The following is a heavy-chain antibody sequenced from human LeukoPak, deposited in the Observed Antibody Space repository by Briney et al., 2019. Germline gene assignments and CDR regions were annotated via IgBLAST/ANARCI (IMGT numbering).Heavy chain of an antibody. V-gene: IGHV4-34*01. Sequence: PSETLSLTCAVYGGSFSGYYWSWIRQPPGKGLEWIGEINHSGSTNYNPSLKSRVTISVDTSKNQFSLKLSSATAADTAVYYCARVGAARYYYYYGMDVWGQGTTVTVSS. CDR3: ARVGAARYYYYYGMDV. CDR2: INHSGST. J-gene: IGHJ6*02. D-gene: IGHD6-6*01. CDR1: GGSFSGYY.